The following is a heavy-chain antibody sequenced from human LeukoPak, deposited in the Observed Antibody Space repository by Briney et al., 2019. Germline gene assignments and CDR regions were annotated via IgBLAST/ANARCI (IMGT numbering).Heavy chain of an antibody. Sequence: GGSLRLSCAASGLTFSNHDMSWVRQAPGKGLEWVSGISRSGDKTYYADSVKGRFTISRDNSKNTLYLEMNSLRAEDTAIYYCARGGDRSCYDCWGQGTLVTASS. D-gene: IGHD6-25*01. CDR2: ISRSGDKT. V-gene: IGHV3-23*01. J-gene: IGHJ4*02. CDR1: GLTFSNHD. CDR3: ARGGDRSCYDC.